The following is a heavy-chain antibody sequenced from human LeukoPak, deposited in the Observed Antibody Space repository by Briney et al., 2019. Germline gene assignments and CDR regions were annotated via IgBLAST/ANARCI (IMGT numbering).Heavy chain of an antibody. D-gene: IGHD1-14*01. CDR1: GFTFSSYW. V-gene: IGHV3-7*01. J-gene: IGHJ4*02. Sequence: TGGSLRLSCAASGFTFSSYWMSWVRQAPGKGLEWVANTKQDGSEKYYVDSVKSRFTISRDNAKNSLYLQMNSLRAEDTAVYYCAREVGNDDFDYWGQGTLVTVSS. CDR2: TKQDGSEK. CDR3: AREVGNDDFDY.